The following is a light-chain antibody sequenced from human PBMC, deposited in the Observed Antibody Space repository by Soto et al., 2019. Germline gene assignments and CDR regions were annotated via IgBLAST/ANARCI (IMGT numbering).Light chain of an antibody. CDR3: QHYVTWPLT. CDR1: QSVRRN. CDR2: GAS. Sequence: EIVMTQSPVTLSVSPGERATLSCGASQSVRRNLAWYQQKPGQAPRLLIYGASTRATGIPARFSGSRSGAEFTLTISSLQSEDFAVYYCQHYVTWPLTFGGGTKVDIK. J-gene: IGKJ4*01. V-gene: IGKV3-15*01.